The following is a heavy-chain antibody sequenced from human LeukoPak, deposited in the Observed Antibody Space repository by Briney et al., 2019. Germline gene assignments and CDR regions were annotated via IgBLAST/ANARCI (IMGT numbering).Heavy chain of an antibody. CDR3: ARGGYSYGHYYYYYYMDV. D-gene: IGHD5-18*01. Sequence: ASVKVSCKASGYTFTGHYMHWVRQAPGQGLEWMGWINPNSGGTNYAQKFQGRVTMTRDTSISTAYMELSRLRSDDTAVYYCARGGYSYGHYYYYYYMDVWGKGTTVTVSS. V-gene: IGHV1-2*02. CDR1: GYTFTGHY. J-gene: IGHJ6*03. CDR2: INPNSGGT.